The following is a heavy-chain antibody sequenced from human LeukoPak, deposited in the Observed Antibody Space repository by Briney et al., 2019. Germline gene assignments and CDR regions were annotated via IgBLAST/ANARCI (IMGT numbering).Heavy chain of an antibody. J-gene: IGHJ4*02. Sequence: QAGGSLRLSCAASGFTFSSYAMSWVRQAPGKGLEWVSAISGSGGSTYYADSVKGRFTISRDNSKNTLYLQMNSLRAEDTAVYYCAKDVTFGGVIVCDYWGQGTLVTVSS. V-gene: IGHV3-23*01. CDR2: ISGSGGST. D-gene: IGHD3-16*02. CDR3: AKDVTFGGVIVCDY. CDR1: GFTFSSYA.